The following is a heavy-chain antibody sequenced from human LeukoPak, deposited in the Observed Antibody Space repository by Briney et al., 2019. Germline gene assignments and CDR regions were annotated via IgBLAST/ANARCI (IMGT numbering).Heavy chain of an antibody. J-gene: IGHJ2*01. CDR2: ISWNSGSI. Sequence: QPGGSLRLSCAASGFTFDDYAMHWVRQAPGKGLEWVSGISWNSGSIGYADSVKGRFTISRDNAKNSLYLQMNSLRAEDTALYYCAKAYYGDPTRYFDLWGRGTLVTVSS. V-gene: IGHV3-9*01. CDR1: GFTFDDYA. CDR3: AKAYYGDPTRYFDL. D-gene: IGHD4-17*01.